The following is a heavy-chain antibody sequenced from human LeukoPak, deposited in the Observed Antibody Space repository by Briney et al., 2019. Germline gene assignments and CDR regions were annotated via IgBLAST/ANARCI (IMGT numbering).Heavy chain of an antibody. V-gene: IGHV3-21*01. CDR3: ARGPLVAGTGAAFDI. J-gene: IGHJ3*02. CDR2: ISSSSSYI. CDR1: GFTFSSYS. Sequence: GGSLRLSCAASGFTFSSYSMNWVRQAPGKGLEWVSSISSSSSYIYYADSVKGRFTISRDNAKNSLYLQMNSLRAEGTAVYYCARGPLVAGTGAAFDIWGQGTMVTVSS. D-gene: IGHD6-19*01.